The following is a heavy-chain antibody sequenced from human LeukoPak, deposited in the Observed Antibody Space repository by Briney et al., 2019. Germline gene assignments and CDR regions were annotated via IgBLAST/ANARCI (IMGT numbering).Heavy chain of an antibody. CDR3: ARDRYGDGFAHFDY. J-gene: IGHJ4*02. Sequence: ASVTVSCKASGYTFTSYAMHWVRQAPGQGLELMGWITPSGGTNYPQKFQGRVGITRDTSITPAYMDLSRLTSDDTAVYYCARDRYGDGFAHFDYWGQGALVTVSS. V-gene: IGHV1-2*02. CDR2: ITPSGGT. D-gene: IGHD5-24*01. CDR1: GYTFTSYA.